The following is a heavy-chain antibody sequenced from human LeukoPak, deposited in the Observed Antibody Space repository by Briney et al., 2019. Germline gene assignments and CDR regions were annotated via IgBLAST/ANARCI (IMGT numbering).Heavy chain of an antibody. Sequence: GESLKISCKGSGYSFTNYWIGWVRQVPGKGLEWMGIIYPGDSDTRYSPSFQGQVTISADKPISTAYLQWSSLKASDTAMYYCARQDYYDSSGSFDYWGQGTLVTVSS. V-gene: IGHV5-51*01. CDR1: GYSFTNYW. J-gene: IGHJ4*02. CDR3: ARQDYYDSSGSFDY. CDR2: IYPGDSDT. D-gene: IGHD3-22*01.